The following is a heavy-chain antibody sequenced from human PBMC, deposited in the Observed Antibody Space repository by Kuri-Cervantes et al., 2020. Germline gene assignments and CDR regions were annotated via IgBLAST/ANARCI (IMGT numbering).Heavy chain of an antibody. Sequence: SETLSLTCTVSGGSISSYYWSWIRQPPGRGLEWIGYIYCSGSTNYNPSLKSRVTISVDTSKNQFSLKLSSVTAADTAVYYCASGYCSGGSCYSNYWGQGTLVTVSS. J-gene: IGHJ4*02. CDR1: GGSISSYY. D-gene: IGHD2-15*01. CDR2: IYCSGST. V-gene: IGHV4-59*01. CDR3: ASGYCSGGSCYSNY.